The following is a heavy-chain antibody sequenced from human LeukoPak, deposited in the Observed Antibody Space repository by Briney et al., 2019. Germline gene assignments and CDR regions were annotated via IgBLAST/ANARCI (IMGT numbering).Heavy chain of an antibody. V-gene: IGHV6-1*01. J-gene: IGHJ4*02. D-gene: IGHD6-13*01. CDR3: ARYTSSWYFEY. CDR2: TYYRSKWYS. CDR1: GDSVSSNSAA. Sequence: SQTLSLTCAISGDSVSSNSAAWHWIRQSPSRGLEWLGRTYYRSKWYSDYAVSVRSRITINPDTSKNQFSLQLNSATPEDTAVYYCARYTSSWYFEYWGQGTLVTVSS.